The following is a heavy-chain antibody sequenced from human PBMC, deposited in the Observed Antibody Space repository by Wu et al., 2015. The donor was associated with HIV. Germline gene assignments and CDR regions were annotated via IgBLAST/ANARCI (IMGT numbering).Heavy chain of an antibody. CDR1: GYTFTSYY. D-gene: IGHD3-22*01. Sequence: QVQLVQSGAEVKKPGASVKVSCKASGYTFTSYYMHWVRQAPGQGLEWMGIINPSGGSTSYAQKFQGRVTMTRDTSTSTVYMELSSLRSEDTAVYYCARAREGTYYYDSSGYFREWGYWGQGTLVTVSS. CDR3: ARAREGTYYYDSSGYFREWGY. V-gene: IGHV1-46*03. CDR2: INPSGGST. J-gene: IGHJ4*02.